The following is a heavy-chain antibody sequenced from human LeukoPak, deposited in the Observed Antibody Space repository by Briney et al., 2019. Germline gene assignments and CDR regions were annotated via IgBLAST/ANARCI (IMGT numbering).Heavy chain of an antibody. J-gene: IGHJ6*03. V-gene: IGHV1-69*05. CDR1: GGTFSSYA. Sequence: AASVKVSCKASGGTFSSYAISWVRQAPGQGLEWMGGIIPIFGTANYAQKFQGRVTITTDESTSTAYMELSSLRSEDTAVYYCARGGGSYYYYMDVWGKGTTVTVSS. CDR3: ARGGGSYYYYMDV. D-gene: IGHD1-26*01. CDR2: IIPIFGTA.